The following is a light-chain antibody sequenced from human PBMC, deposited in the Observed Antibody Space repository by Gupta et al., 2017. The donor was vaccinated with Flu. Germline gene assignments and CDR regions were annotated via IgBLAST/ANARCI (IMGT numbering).Light chain of an antibody. Sequence: DIQLPQSPSTLSASVGDRVPLPRRASQSISSWMASYQQKPSKPPKLLRYMASTVETAVRSRFVGSGSGTEFTLTIISRQPDDDATYYCHEENRYCCTFVQGTKVDI. CDR2: MAS. J-gene: IGKJ1*01. CDR1: QSISSW. V-gene: IGKV1-5*03. CDR3: HEENRYCCT.